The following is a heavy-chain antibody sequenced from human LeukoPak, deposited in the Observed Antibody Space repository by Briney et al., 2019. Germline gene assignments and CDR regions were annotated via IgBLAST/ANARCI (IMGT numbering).Heavy chain of an antibody. CDR1: GFPFNIYA. D-gene: IGHD2-2*02. Sequence: PGGSLRLSCAASGFPFNIYAMSWVRQAPGKGLEWVSAISGSGGSTYYADSVKGRFTISRDNSKNTLYLQMNSLRAEDTAVYYCAKDLSIVVVPAAIGRGYFDYWGQGTLVTVSS. J-gene: IGHJ4*02. V-gene: IGHV3-23*01. CDR2: ISGSGGST. CDR3: AKDLSIVVVPAAIGRGYFDY.